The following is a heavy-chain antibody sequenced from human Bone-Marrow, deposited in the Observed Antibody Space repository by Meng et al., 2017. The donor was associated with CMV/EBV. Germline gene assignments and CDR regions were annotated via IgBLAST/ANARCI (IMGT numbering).Heavy chain of an antibody. J-gene: IGHJ6*02. CDR3: VLDFWSGYSVYYYYGMDV. CDR2: IIPIFGTA. Sequence: SVKVSCKASGGTFSSYAISWVRQAPGQGLEWMGGIIPIFGTANYAQKFQGRVTITTDESTSTAYMELSSLRSEDTAVHYCVLDFWSGYSVYYYYGMDVWGQGTTVTGSS. CDR1: GGTFSSYA. V-gene: IGHV1-69*05. D-gene: IGHD3-3*01.